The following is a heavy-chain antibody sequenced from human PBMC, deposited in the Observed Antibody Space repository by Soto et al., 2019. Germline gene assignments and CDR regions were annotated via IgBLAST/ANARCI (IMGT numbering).Heavy chain of an antibody. J-gene: IGHJ5*02. CDR2: IDWDDDK. Sequence: SGPTLVNPTQTLTLTCTFSGFSLSTSGMRVSWIRQPPGKALECLARIDWDDDKFYSTSLKTRLTISKDTSKNQVVLTMTNMDPVDTATYYCARSTAAANWCDPWGQGTMVTVSS. V-gene: IGHV2-70*04. CDR3: ARSTAAANWCDP. D-gene: IGHD6-13*01. CDR1: GFSLSTSGMR.